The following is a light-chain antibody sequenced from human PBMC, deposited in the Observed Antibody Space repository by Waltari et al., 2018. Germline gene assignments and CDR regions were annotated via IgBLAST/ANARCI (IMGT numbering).Light chain of an antibody. Sequence: QSVLTQPPSASGTPGQRVTISCSGSSSNIGANVVNWYQHLPGKAPTLLIYRSDQRHSGVPDRFSGSKSGTIASLAISGLQSADEGDYYCAAWDDSLHGHWVFGGGTKVTVL. V-gene: IGLV1-44*01. CDR1: SSNIGANV. CDR2: RSD. CDR3: AAWDDSLHGHWV. J-gene: IGLJ3*02.